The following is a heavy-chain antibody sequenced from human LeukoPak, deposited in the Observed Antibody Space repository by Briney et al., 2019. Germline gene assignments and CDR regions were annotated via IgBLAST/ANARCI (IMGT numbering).Heavy chain of an antibody. CDR3: ARETSFDTTGHYGWFDP. CDR1: GYMFTYYY. CDR2: INPHSGGA. J-gene: IGHJ5*02. Sequence: GASVKVSCKASGYMFTYYYLHWVRQAPGQGREWMGWINPHSGGADLAPKFQGRVTMTRDTSINTTYMELTSLISDDTAVYYCARETSFDTTGHYGWFDPWGQGTLVTVSS. V-gene: IGHV1-2*02. D-gene: IGHD2-8*02.